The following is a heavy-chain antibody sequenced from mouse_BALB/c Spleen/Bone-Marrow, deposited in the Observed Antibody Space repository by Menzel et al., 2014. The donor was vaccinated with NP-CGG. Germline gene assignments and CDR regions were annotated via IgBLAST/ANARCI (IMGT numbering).Heavy chain of an antibody. CDR1: GFSLTSYG. CDR3: ARDYGSSYYAMDY. J-gene: IGHJ4*01. CDR2: IWAGGST. V-gene: IGHV2-9*02. D-gene: IGHD1-1*01. Sequence: VQLQQSGPGLVAPSQSLSITCTVSGFSLTSYGVHWVRRPPGKALEWLGVIWAGGSTNYNSALMSRLSISKDNSKSQVFIKMNSLQTDDTAMYYCARDYGSSYYAMDYWGQGTSVTVSS.